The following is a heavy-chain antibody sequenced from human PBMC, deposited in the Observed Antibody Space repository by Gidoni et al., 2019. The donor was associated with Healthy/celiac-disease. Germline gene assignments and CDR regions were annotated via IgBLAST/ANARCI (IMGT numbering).Heavy chain of an antibody. CDR3: ARVLGVRGGH. J-gene: IGHJ4*02. D-gene: IGHD3-10*01. V-gene: IGHV1-69*02. Sequence: QVQLVQSGAEVKKPGSSVKVSCKASGGTFSSYTISWVRQAPGQGLEWMGIIPILGIANYAQKFQGRVTITADKSTSTAYMELSSLRSEDTAVYYCARVLGVRGGHWGQGTLVTVSS. CDR1: GGTFSSYT. CDR2: IIPILGIA.